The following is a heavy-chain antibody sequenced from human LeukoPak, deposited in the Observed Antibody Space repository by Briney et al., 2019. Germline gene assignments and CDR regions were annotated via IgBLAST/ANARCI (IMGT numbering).Heavy chain of an antibody. Sequence: GASVKVSCKASGYTFTGYYMHWVRQAPGQGLEWMGWINPNSGGTNYAQKFQGRVTMTRDTSINTAYMELSRLRFDDTAVYYCAREGVGARNDAFDIWGQGTMVTVSS. CDR3: AREGVGARNDAFDI. J-gene: IGHJ3*02. CDR2: INPNSGGT. D-gene: IGHD1-26*01. CDR1: GYTFTGYY. V-gene: IGHV1-2*02.